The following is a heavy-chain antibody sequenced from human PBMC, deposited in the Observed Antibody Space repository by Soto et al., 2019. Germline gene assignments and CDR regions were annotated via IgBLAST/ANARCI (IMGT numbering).Heavy chain of an antibody. D-gene: IGHD6-13*01. V-gene: IGHV3-30*04. CDR1: GFTFNNHA. CDR2: TSSDGRHE. J-gene: IGHJ5*02. CDR3: ARASGSGVAAPRLPLDH. Sequence: SLRLSCAVSGFTFNNHAMHWVRQAPGKGLEWVAVTSSDGRHEYYADSVKGRFTISTDNSKNTLYLQMNTLRAEDTAVYFCARASGSGVAAPRLPLDHWGQGTLVTSPQ.